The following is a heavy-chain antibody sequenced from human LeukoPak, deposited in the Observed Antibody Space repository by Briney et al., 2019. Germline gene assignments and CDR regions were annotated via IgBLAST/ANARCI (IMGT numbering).Heavy chain of an antibody. CDR3: ARTKEMATIGYFDS. CDR1: GFTFSSYE. J-gene: IGHJ4*02. CDR2: IDSSGSTI. V-gene: IGHV3-48*03. Sequence: PGGSLRLSCAASGFTFSSYEMNWVRQAPGKGLEWVSYIDSSGSTIHYADSVKGRFTISRDNAKNSLYLQMNSLRAEDTAVYYCARTKEMATIGYFDSWGQGTLVTVSS. D-gene: IGHD5-24*01.